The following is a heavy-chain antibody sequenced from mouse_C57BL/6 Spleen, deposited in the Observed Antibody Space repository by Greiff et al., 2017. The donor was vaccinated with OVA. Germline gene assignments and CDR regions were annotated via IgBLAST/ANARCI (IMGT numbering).Heavy chain of an antibody. D-gene: IGHD1-1*01. CDR1: GYTFTSYW. Sequence: QVQLQQPGAELVRPGTSVKLSCKASGYTFTSYWMHWVKQRPGQGLEWIGVIDPSDSYTNYNQKFKGKATLTVDTSSSTAYMQLSSLTSEDSAVYYCARRKDYGSSYYFDYWGQGTTLTVSS. CDR2: IDPSDSYT. V-gene: IGHV1-59*01. J-gene: IGHJ2*01. CDR3: ARRKDYGSSYYFDY.